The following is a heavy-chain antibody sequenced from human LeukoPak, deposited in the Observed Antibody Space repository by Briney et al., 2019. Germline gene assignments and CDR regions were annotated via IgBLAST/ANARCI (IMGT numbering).Heavy chain of an antibody. Sequence: SETLSLTCAVYGGSFSGDYWSWIRQPPGKGLEWIGEINHSGSTNYNPSLKSRVTISVDTSKNQFSLKLSSVTAADTAVYYCARGKLDDYIWGSWYPSPSDAFDIWGQGTMVTVSS. V-gene: IGHV4-34*01. CDR1: GGSFSGDY. J-gene: IGHJ3*02. CDR3: ARGKLDDYIWGSWYPSPSDAFDI. CDR2: INHSGST. D-gene: IGHD3-16*01.